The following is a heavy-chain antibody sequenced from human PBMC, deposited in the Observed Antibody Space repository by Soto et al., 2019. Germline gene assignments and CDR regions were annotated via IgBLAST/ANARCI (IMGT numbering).Heavy chain of an antibody. CDR2: LYYSGRT. D-gene: IGHD3-10*01. V-gene: IGHV4-39*01. CDR3: ARQWGYGSGSYYYYYGMDV. CDR1: GGSISSSSYY. Sequence: SETLSLTCTVSGGSISSSSYYWGWIRQPPGKGLEWIGSLYYSGRTYYNPSLKSRVTISVDTSKNQFSLKLSSVTAADTAVYYCARQWGYGSGSYYYYYGMDVWGQGTTVT. J-gene: IGHJ6*02.